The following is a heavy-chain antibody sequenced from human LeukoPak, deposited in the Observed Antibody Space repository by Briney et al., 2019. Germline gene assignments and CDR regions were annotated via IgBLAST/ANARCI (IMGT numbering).Heavy chain of an antibody. J-gene: IGHJ4*02. CDR3: ARDYDSSGYYPFY. CDR1: GGSFSDYY. Sequence: PSETLTLTCAVSGGSFSDYYWRWIRQSPGRGLEWIGEINQSGSNDYNPSLKSRVIISMDTSKTQFSLNLSSVTAADTAVYYCARDYDSSGYYPFYWGQGTPVTVSS. CDR2: INQSGSN. V-gene: IGHV4-34*01. D-gene: IGHD3-22*01.